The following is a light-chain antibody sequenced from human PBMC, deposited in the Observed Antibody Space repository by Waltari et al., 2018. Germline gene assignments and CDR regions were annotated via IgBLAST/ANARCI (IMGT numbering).Light chain of an antibody. Sequence: QSVLTQPPSASGTPGQRVTISCSGSSSNIGSNTVTWYQQLPGTAPKLLIYSNNQRPSWVPDRLSGSKSGTSASLAISGSQSEDEADYYCAAWDDSLNGWVFGGGTKLTVL. CDR2: SNN. CDR1: SSNIGSNT. CDR3: AAWDDSLNGWV. V-gene: IGLV1-44*01. J-gene: IGLJ3*02.